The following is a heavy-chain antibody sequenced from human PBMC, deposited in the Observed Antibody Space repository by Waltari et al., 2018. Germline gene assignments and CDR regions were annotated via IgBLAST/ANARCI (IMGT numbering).Heavy chain of an antibody. CDR2: IYHSGST. D-gene: IGHD6-19*01. Sequence: VQLLESGGGLVQPGGSLRLSCAASGFTFSSYAMSWVRQAPGKGLEWIGEIYHSGSTNYNPSLKSRVTISVDKSKNQFSLKLSSVTAADTAVYYCARDSSVAGTHYWGQGTLVTVSS. CDR3: ARDSSVAGTHY. CDR1: GFTFSSYAM. J-gene: IGHJ4*02. V-gene: IGHV4-4*02.